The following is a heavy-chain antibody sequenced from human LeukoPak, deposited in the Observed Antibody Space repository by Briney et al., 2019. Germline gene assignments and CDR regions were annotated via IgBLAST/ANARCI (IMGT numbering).Heavy chain of an antibody. D-gene: IGHD4-11*01. Sequence: PGGSLRLSCSASGFTFSRFWMSWVRQAPGKGLEYVALIKQGGSEIFHMDSVKGRFTISRYDATNSLYLQMNSLRVEDTALYYCARDRESESDSEGDYWGQGTLVTVSS. V-gene: IGHV3-7*01. J-gene: IGHJ4*02. CDR3: ARDRESESDSEGDY. CDR1: GFTFSRFW. CDR2: IKQGGSEI.